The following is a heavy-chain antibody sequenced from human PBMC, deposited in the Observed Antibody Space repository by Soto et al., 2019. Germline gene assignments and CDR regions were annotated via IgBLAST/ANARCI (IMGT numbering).Heavy chain of an antibody. CDR2: ISYDGSNK. V-gene: IGHV3-30*18. Sequence: GGSLRLSCAASGFTFSSYGMHWVRQAPGKGLEWVAVISYDGSNKYYADSVKGRFTISRDNSKNTLYLQMNSLRAEDTAVYYCAKDIGSLEWLYIIDYWGQGTLVTVSS. D-gene: IGHD3-3*01. CDR3: AKDIGSLEWLYIIDY. J-gene: IGHJ4*02. CDR1: GFTFSSYG.